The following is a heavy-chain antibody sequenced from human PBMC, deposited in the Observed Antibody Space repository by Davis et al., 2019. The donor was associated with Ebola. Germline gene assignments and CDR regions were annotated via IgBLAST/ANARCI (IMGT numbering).Heavy chain of an antibody. CDR1: GFTFSSYG. V-gene: IGHV3-30*03. Sequence: GGSLRLSCAASGFTFSSYGMHWVRQAPGKGLEWVAVISYDGSNKYYADSVKGRFTISRDNSKNTLYLQMNSLRAEDTAVYYCARDGTMVRGVIDCWGQGTLVTVSS. D-gene: IGHD3-10*01. CDR2: ISYDGSNK. J-gene: IGHJ4*02. CDR3: ARDGTMVRGVIDC.